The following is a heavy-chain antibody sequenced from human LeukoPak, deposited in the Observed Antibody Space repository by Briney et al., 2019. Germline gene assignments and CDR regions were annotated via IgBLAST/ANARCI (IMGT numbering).Heavy chain of an antibody. J-gene: IGHJ3*02. CDR3: ARSYGEADAFDI. Sequence: ASVKVSCKASGYTFTGYYMHWVRQAPGQGLEWMGWINPNSGGTNYAQKFQGRVTMTRDTSISTAYMELSRLRSVDTAVYYCARSYGEADAFDIWGQGTMVTVSS. V-gene: IGHV1-2*02. CDR2: INPNSGGT. D-gene: IGHD3-10*01. CDR1: GYTFTGYY.